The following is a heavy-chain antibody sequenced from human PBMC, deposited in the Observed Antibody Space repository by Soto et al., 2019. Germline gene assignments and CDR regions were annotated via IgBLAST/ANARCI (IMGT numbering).Heavy chain of an antibody. CDR2: IKSKTDGGTT. Sequence: PGGSLRLSCAASGFTFSNAWMSWVRQAPGKGLEWVGRIKSKTDGGTTDYAAPVKGRFTISRDDSKNTLYLQMNSLKTEDTAVYYCTTDSGSYSPYYYGMDVWGQGTTVTAP. CDR3: TTDSGSYSPYYYGMDV. CDR1: GFTFSNAW. J-gene: IGHJ6*02. V-gene: IGHV3-15*01. D-gene: IGHD1-26*01.